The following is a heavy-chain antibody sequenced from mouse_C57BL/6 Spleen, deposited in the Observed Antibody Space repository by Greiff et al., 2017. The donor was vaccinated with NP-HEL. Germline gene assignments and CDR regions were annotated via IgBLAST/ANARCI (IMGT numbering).Heavy chain of an antibody. CDR1: GYAFSSYW. V-gene: IGHV1-80*01. J-gene: IGHJ3*01. CDR2: IYPGDGDT. CDR3: ARSELGRDWFAY. Sequence: VQLQQSGAELVKPGASVKISCKASGYAFSSYWMNWVKQRPGKGLEWIGQIYPGDGDTNYNGKFKGKATLTADKSSSTAYMQLSSLTSEDSAVYFCARSELGRDWFAYWGQGTLVTVSA. D-gene: IGHD4-1*01.